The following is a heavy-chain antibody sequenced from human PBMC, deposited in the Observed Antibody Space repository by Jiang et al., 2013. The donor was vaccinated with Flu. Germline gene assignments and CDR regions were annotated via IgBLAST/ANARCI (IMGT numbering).Heavy chain of an antibody. CDR1: GFTFSSYG. CDR3: AKDLSRSIVVVLDV. Sequence: SLRLSCAASGFTFSSYGMHWVRQAPGKGLEWVAVISYDGSNKYYADSVKGRFTISRDNSKNTLYLQMNSLRAEDTAVYYCAKDLSRSIVVVLDVWGQGTTVTVSS. V-gene: IGHV3-30*18. CDR2: ISYDGSNK. D-gene: IGHD2-2*01. J-gene: IGHJ6*02.